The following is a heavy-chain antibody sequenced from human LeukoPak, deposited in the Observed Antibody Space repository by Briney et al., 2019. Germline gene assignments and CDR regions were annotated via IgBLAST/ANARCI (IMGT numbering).Heavy chain of an antibody. Sequence: ASVKVSCKASGYSFTNYYIHWVRQAPGQGLEWMGGIIPIFATVNYAQKFQGRVTITADESTSTVYMELRRLRSEDTAIYYCAREPEGSAAGKVGYFQQRGQGTLVTVSS. J-gene: IGHJ1*01. D-gene: IGHD6-13*01. CDR2: IIPIFATV. CDR3: AREPEGSAAGKVGYFQQ. V-gene: IGHV1-69*13. CDR1: GYSFTNYY.